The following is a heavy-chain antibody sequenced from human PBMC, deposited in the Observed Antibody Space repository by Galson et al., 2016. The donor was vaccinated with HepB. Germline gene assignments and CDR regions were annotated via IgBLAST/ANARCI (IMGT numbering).Heavy chain of an antibody. CDR2: IKDKSDGETV. J-gene: IGHJ4*02. Sequence: SLRLSCAASGFTFSDAWMTWVRQTPGKRLEWVGRIKDKSDGETVDYAAPVKGRFTISRDDSKTTLYLHMNSLRAEDTAIYFRATYGSGKKFDFWGQGTLVTVSS. D-gene: IGHD3-10*01. V-gene: IGHV3-15*01. CDR1: GFTFSDAW. CDR3: ATYGSGKKFDF.